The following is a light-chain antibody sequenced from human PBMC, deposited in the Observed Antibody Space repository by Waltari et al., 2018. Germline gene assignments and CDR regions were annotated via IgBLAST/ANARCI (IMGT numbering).Light chain of an antibody. J-gene: IGLJ2*01. CDR1: SSNIGSNT. V-gene: IGLV1-44*01. CDR3: AAWDDSLKTVI. Sequence: QSVLTQPPSASGTPGQRVTISCSGSSSNIGSNTVNWYQQLPGTAPKLLNYSNDRRPSGRPDRFSGSKSGASALLAISGFQSEDEAGYYWAAWDDSLKTVIFGGGTKLTVL. CDR2: SND.